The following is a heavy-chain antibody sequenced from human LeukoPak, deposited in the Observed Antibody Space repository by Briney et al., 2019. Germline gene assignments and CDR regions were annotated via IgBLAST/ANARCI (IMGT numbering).Heavy chain of an antibody. V-gene: IGHV3-7*01. D-gene: IGHD5-18*01. CDR2: LHTNGVQQ. Sequence: GGSLTLSCAASGFSLSGYWMTWVRQPPGKGLEWVARLHTNGVQQNYVDSVTGRFTLSRHPGKKSLDMQMNRLRVEETAVYYCARGGYSFDYLGQGTLVAVSS. J-gene: IGHJ4*02. CDR3: ARGGYSFDY. CDR1: GFSLSGYW.